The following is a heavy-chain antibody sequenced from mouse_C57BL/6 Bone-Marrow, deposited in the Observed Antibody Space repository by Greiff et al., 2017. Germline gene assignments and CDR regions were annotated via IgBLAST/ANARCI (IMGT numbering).Heavy chain of an antibody. CDR3: ASLTWTYAMDY. D-gene: IGHD4-1*01. CDR2: IYPGDGDT. V-gene: IGHV1-82*01. J-gene: IGHJ4*01. Sequence: VQLPPSGPELVKPGASVKISCQASGYAFSSSWMNWVKQRPGKGLEWLGRIYPGDGDTTYNGKFKGKATLTADKSSSTAYMQRSSLTSEDSAVYFCASLTWTYAMDYWGQGTSVTVSS. CDR1: GYAFSSSW.